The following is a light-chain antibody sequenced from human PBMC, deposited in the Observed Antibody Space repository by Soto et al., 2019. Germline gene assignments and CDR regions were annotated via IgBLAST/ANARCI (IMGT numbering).Light chain of an antibody. CDR2: DAS. Sequence: DIQMTKSPSTLSASVGDRVTITCRASQSISSWLAWYQQKPGKAPKLLIYDASSLESGVPSRFSGSGSGTDFTLTISSLQPEDFGTYYCQQSFSTPRTFGQGTKVDIK. J-gene: IGKJ1*01. CDR3: QQSFSTPRT. V-gene: IGKV1-39*01. CDR1: QSISSW.